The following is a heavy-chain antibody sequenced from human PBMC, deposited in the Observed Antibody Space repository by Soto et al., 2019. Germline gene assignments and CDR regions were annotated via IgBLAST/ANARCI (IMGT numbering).Heavy chain of an antibody. J-gene: IGHJ6*02. V-gene: IGHV1-69*02. D-gene: IGHD5-12*01. CDR1: GGTFSSYT. CDR3: AVSYSGYDPYYYGMDV. Sequence: QVQLVQSGAEVKKPGSSVKVSCKASGGTFSSYTISWVRQAPGQGLEWMGRIIPILGIANYAQKFQGRVTITADKSTSTAYMELSSLRSEDTAVYYCAVSYSGYDPYYYGMDVWGQGTTLTVSS. CDR2: IIPILGIA.